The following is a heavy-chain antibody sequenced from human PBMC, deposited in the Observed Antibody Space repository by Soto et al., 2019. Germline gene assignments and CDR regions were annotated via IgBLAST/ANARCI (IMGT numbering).Heavy chain of an antibody. CDR3: ARGGVLWFGELFSYYYYGMDV. Sequence: KPSETLSLTCAVYGGSFSGYYWSWIRQPPGKGLEWIGEINHSGSTNYNPSLKSRVTISVDTSKNQFSLKLSSVTAADTAVYYCARGGVLWFGELFSYYYYGMDVWGQGTTVTVSS. D-gene: IGHD3-10*01. V-gene: IGHV4-34*01. CDR1: GGSFSGYY. CDR2: INHSGST. J-gene: IGHJ6*02.